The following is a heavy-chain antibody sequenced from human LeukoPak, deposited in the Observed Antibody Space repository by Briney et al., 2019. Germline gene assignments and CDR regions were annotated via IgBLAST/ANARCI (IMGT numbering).Heavy chain of an antibody. V-gene: IGHV1-18*01. Sequence: PAASVKLSCKASGYTFTASGLCWVRQAPGQGLEWMGWINPYNDITDYAQTFKGRVTMTTDTSTSTAYMELRSLRSDDTAVYYCARLFGELLLPSDHFYYMDVWGKGTAVTVSS. CDR1: GYTFTASG. CDR2: INPYNDIT. CDR3: ARLFGELLLPSDHFYYMDV. D-gene: IGHD3-10*02. J-gene: IGHJ6*03.